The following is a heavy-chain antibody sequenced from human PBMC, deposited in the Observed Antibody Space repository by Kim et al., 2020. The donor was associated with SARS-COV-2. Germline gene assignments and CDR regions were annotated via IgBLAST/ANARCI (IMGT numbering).Heavy chain of an antibody. CDR3: ARDSGSYSLDY. D-gene: IGHD1-26*01. J-gene: IGHJ4*02. Sequence: PTYAQGVTGRFVFSLDTSVSTAYLQTSSLKAEDTAVYYCARDSGSYSLDYWGQGTLVTVSS. CDR2: P. V-gene: IGHV7-4-1*02.